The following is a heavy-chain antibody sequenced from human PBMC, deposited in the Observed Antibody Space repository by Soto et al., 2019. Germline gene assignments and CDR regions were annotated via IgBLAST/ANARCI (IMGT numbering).Heavy chain of an antibody. CDR3: ARGPDYYDSSGYQEGLDY. J-gene: IGHJ4*02. CDR2: ISYDGSNK. V-gene: IGHV3-30-3*01. D-gene: IGHD3-22*01. Sequence: GGSLRLSCAASGFTFSSYAMHWVRQAPGKGLEWVAVISYDGSNKYYADSVKGRFTISRDNSKNTLYLQMNSLRAEDTAVYYCARGPDYYDSSGYQEGLDYWGQGTLVTVSS. CDR1: GFTFSSYA.